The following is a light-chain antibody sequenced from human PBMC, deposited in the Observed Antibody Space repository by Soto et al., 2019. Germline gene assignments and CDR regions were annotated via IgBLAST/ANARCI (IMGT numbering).Light chain of an antibody. J-gene: IGKJ4*01. CDR2: GAS. CDR3: QQYSLSPAT. Sequence: VMTQSPVTLSVSPGDRATLSCRASQRVDTTVAGYQQKPGQAPRLLVHGASMRAAGVPARLTGSGSGTDFTLTIYRLEPEDVAVYFCQQYSLSPATFGGGTKVEI. CDR1: QRVDTT. V-gene: IGKV3-15*01.